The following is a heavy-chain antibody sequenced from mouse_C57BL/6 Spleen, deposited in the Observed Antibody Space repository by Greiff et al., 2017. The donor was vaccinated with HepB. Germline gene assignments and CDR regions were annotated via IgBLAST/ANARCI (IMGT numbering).Heavy chain of an antibody. CDR1: GYAFSSSW. D-gene: IGHD2-3*01. CDR2: IYPGDGDT. Sequence: QVHVKQSGPELVKPGASVKISCKASGYAFSSSWMNWVKQRPGKGLEWIGRIYPGDGDTNYNGKFKGKATLTADKSSSTAYMQLSSLTSEDSAVYFCAREDDGLFAYWGQGTLVTVSA. CDR3: AREDDGLFAY. V-gene: IGHV1-82*01. J-gene: IGHJ3*01.